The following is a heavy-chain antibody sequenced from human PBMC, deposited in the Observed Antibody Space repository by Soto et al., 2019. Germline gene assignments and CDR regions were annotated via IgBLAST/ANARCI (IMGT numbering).Heavy chain of an antibody. CDR3: AKDLTGSDWFDP. D-gene: IGHD3-9*01. Sequence: VLSPRVCCAAVGCTFGGLAMSRVRQAPGKGLEWVSAISGSGGSTYYADSVKGRFTISRDNSKNTLYLQMNSLRAEDTVLYCCAKDLTGSDWFDPWGEAPLLTLSS. CDR2: ISGSGGST. CDR1: GCTFGGLA. V-gene: IGHV3-23*01. J-gene: IGHJ5*02.